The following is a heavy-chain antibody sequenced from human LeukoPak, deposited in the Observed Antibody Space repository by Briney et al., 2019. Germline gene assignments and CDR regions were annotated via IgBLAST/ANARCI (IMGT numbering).Heavy chain of an antibody. D-gene: IGHD3-22*01. V-gene: IGHV3-23*01. CDR1: GFTFSSYS. J-gene: IGHJ4*02. Sequence: PGGSLRLSCAASGFTFSSYSMNWVRQAPGKGLEWVSAISGSGGSTYYADSVKGRFTISRDNSKNTLYLQMNSLRAEDTAVYYCAKTERVVTIYRDFDYWGQGTLVTVSS. CDR3: AKTERVVTIYRDFDY. CDR2: ISGSGGST.